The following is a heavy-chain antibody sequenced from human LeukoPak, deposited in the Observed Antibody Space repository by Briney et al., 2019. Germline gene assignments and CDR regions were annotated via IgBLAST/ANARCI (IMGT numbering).Heavy chain of an antibody. CDR3: ARDTTPGVYYMDV. D-gene: IGHD2-8*01. Sequence: GASVKVSCKASGYTFTGYYMQWVRQAPGQGLEWMGRINPNSGGTNYAQKFQGRVTMTRDTSISTAYMELSRLRSDDTAVYYCARDTTPGVYYMDVWGKGTTVTVSS. CDR2: INPNSGGT. CDR1: GYTFTGYY. V-gene: IGHV1-2*06. J-gene: IGHJ6*03.